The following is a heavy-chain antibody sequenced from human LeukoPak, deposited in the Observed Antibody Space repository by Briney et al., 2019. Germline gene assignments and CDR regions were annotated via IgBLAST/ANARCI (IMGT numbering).Heavy chain of an antibody. Sequence: SETLSPTCTVSGGSISSYYWSWIRQPPGKGLEWIGYIYYSGSTNYNPSLKSRVTISVDTSKNQFSLKLSSVTAADTAVYYCARFIAAAGTDYWGQGTLVTVSS. CDR1: GGSISSYY. V-gene: IGHV4-59*01. D-gene: IGHD6-13*01. CDR2: IYYSGST. CDR3: ARFIAAAGTDY. J-gene: IGHJ4*02.